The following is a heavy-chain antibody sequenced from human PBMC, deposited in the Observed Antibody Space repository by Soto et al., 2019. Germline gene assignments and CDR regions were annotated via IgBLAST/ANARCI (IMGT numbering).Heavy chain of an antibody. CDR3: PKSFCSSSSCFFLWVDP. CDR1: GFDFSSYA. CDR2: ISGTGIPT. Sequence: PGGSLRLSCAASGFDFSSYAMSWVRQVPGKGLECISLISGTGIPTLYAESVKGRFSVSRDNSKDTLFLEMNNLGVDDTAMYYCPKSFCSSSSCFFLWVDPWGPGTLVTVSS. V-gene: IGHV3-23*01. D-gene: IGHD2-2*01. J-gene: IGHJ5*01.